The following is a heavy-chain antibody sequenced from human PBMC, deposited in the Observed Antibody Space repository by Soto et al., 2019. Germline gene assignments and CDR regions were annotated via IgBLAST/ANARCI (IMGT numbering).Heavy chain of an antibody. CDR2: IWYDGSNK. Sequence: GGSLRLSCAASGFTFSSYGMHWVLQAPGKGLEWVAVIWYDGSNKYYADSVKGRFTISRDNSKNTLYLQMNSLRAEDTAVYYCARDLGMGASGSYYRNYYYGMDVWGQGTTVTVSS. V-gene: IGHV3-33*01. J-gene: IGHJ6*02. CDR1: GFTFSSYG. CDR3: ARDLGMGASGSYYRNYYYGMDV. D-gene: IGHD1-26*01.